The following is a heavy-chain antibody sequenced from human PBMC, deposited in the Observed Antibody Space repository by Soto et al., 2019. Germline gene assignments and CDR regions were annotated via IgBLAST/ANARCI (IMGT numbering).Heavy chain of an antibody. CDR1: DLTFSNTW. CDR3: ATVGSITAAGTPFDY. D-gene: IGHD6-13*01. Sequence: GGSLRLSCAASDLTFSNTWMNWVRQAPGKGPEWVGRIKSKIDGGTIDYAAPVKGRFTISRDDSESTLFLQMNSLKSEDTALYYCATVGSITAAGTPFDYWGQGTLVTVSS. V-gene: IGHV3-15*07. CDR2: IKSKIDGGTI. J-gene: IGHJ4*02.